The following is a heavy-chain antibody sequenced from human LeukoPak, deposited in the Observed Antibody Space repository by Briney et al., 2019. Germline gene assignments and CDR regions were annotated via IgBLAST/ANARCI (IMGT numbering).Heavy chain of an antibody. D-gene: IGHD3-3*01. CDR1: GFTFTSSA. CDR3: AEMYPRLRFLEWLLSVDDY. CDR2: IVVGSGNT. J-gene: IGHJ4*02. Sequence: ASVKVSCKASGFTFTSSAVQWVRQARGQRLEWIGWIVVGSGNTNYAQKFQERVTITRDMSTSTAYMELSSLRSEDTAVYYCAEMYPRLRFLEWLLSVDDYWGQGTLVTVSS. V-gene: IGHV1-58*01.